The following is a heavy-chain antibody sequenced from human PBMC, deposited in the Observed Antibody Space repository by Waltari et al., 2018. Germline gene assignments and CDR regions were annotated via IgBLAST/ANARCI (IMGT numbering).Heavy chain of an antibody. CDR3: ARGRLTIFGVVIGRGRFDY. D-gene: IGHD3-3*01. V-gene: IGHV4-34*01. CDR2: INHSGST. Sequence: QVQLQQWGAGLLKPSETLSLTCAVYGGSFSGYYWSWIRQPPGKGLEWIGEINHSGSTNYNPSLKSRVTISVDTSKNQFSLKLSSVTAADTAVYYCARGRLTIFGVVIGRGRFDYWGQGTLVIVSS. J-gene: IGHJ4*02. CDR1: GGSFSGYY.